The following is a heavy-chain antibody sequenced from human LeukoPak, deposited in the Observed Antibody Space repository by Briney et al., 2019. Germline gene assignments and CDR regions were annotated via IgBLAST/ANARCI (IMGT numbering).Heavy chain of an antibody. CDR2: IYYSGST. Sequence: PSETLSLTCTVSGGSISNYYWSWIRQPSGKGLEWIGYIYYSGSTNYNPSLKSRVTISVDTSKNQFSLKLSSVTAADTAVYYCARERWFDIWGQGTMVTVSS. CDR3: ARERWFDI. CDR1: GGSISNYY. D-gene: IGHD4-23*01. V-gene: IGHV4-59*01. J-gene: IGHJ3*02.